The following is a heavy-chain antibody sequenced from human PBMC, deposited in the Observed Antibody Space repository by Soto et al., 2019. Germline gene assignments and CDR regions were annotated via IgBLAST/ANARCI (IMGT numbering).Heavy chain of an antibody. Sequence: PSETLSLTCAVSGGSISSGGYSWSWIRQPPGKGLEWIGYIYHSGSTYYNPSLKSRVTISVDRSKNQFSLKLSSVTAADTAVYYCARYHSSSPTFKWFDPWGQGTLVTSPQ. CDR3: ARYHSSSPTFKWFDP. J-gene: IGHJ5*02. D-gene: IGHD6-6*01. V-gene: IGHV4-30-2*01. CDR2: IYHSGST. CDR1: GGSISSGGYS.